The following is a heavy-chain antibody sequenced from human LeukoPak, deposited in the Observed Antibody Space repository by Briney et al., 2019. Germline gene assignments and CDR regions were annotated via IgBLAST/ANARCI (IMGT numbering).Heavy chain of an antibody. CDR2: ISDTGRLS. V-gene: IGHV3-23*01. D-gene: IGHD1-26*01. CDR1: GFTFSSSA. CDR3: AKDRTVGASYWYFDL. Sequence: GGSLRLSCAASGFTFSSSAMSWVRQAPGKGLEWVAAISDTGRLSYCADSVNGRFTISRDNSKNTLSLQMNSLRAEDTAIYYCAKDRTVGASYWYFDLWGRGTLVTVSS. J-gene: IGHJ2*01.